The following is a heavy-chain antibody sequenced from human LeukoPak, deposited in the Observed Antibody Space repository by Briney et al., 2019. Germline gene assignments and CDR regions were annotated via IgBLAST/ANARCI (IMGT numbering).Heavy chain of an antibody. Sequence: SETLSLTCTVSGGSISSSSYSWSWIRQPPGKGLEWIGEINHSGSTNYNPSLKSRVTISVDTSKNQFSLKLSSVTAADTAVYYCARGPKKDIVVVPAAITGHAFDIWGQGTMVTVSS. J-gene: IGHJ3*02. CDR2: INHSGST. CDR3: ARGPKKDIVVVPAAITGHAFDI. V-gene: IGHV4-39*07. D-gene: IGHD2-2*01. CDR1: GGSISSSSYS.